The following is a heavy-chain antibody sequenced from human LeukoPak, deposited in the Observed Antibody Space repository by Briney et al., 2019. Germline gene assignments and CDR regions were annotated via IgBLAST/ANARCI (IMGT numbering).Heavy chain of an antibody. CDR3: ARRDYSSWSPFHY. J-gene: IGHJ4*02. D-gene: IGHD6-6*01. Sequence: GESLKISCKGSGYSFTSYWIGWVRQMPGKGLEWMEIIYPGDSDTRYRPSFQGQVTISADKSINTAYLQWSSLKASDTAIYYCARRDYSSWSPFHYWGQGTLVTVSS. CDR1: GYSFTSYW. V-gene: IGHV5-51*01. CDR2: IYPGDSDT.